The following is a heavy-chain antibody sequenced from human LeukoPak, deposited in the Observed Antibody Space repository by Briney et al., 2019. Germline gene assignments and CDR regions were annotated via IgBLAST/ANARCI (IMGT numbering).Heavy chain of an antibody. CDR3: ARVSCSSTSCSREWVYDYMDV. J-gene: IGHJ6*03. CDR1: GGTFSSYA. CDR2: IIPIFGTA. V-gene: IGHV1-69*13. D-gene: IGHD2-2*01. Sequence: ASVKVSRKASGGTFSSYAISWVRQAPGQGLEWMGGIIPIFGTANYAQKFQGRVTITADESTSTAYMELSSLRSEDTAVYYCARVSCSSTSCSREWVYDYMDVWGKGTTVTVSS.